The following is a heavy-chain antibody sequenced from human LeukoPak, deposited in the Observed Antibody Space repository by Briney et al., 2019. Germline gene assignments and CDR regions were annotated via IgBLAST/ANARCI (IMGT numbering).Heavy chain of an antibody. CDR3: ARDFTRNYQLLLNY. V-gene: IGHV3-30*04. J-gene: IGHJ4*02. CDR1: VFTFSSYA. Sequence: GGALRLSCAASVFTFSSYAMHWVRQAPGKGREGVAVISYDGSKKYYADSVKGRFTISRDNSKKTLYLQMNSLRAEDTAVYYCARDFTRNYQLLLNYWGQGTLVTVSS. D-gene: IGHD2-2*01. CDR2: ISYDGSKK.